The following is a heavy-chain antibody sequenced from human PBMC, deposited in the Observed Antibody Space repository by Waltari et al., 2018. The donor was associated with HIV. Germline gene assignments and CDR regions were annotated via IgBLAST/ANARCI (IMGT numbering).Heavy chain of an antibody. CDR3: ARDPALTGTAPPGLRY. J-gene: IGHJ4*02. V-gene: IGHV1-2*06. CDR2: INPNSGDT. Sequence: QVQLVQSGAEVRKPGASVKVSCKTSGYTFTAYYMHWVRQAPGQGLEWMGQINPNSGDTHCGRKFQGRVSMTRDTSISTAYMELSGLRSDDTAVYYCARDPALTGTAPPGLRYWGQGTLVTVSS. CDR1: GYTFTAYY. D-gene: IGHD1-7*01.